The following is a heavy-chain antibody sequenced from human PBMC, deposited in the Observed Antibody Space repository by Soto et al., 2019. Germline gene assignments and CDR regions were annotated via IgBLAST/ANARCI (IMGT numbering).Heavy chain of an antibody. Sequence: SETLSLTCAVYGGSFSGYYWSWIRQPPGKGLEWIGEINHSGSTNYNPSLKSRVTISVDTSKNQFSLKLSSVTAADTAVYYCARGREVAAAGTSWFDPWGQGTLVTFSS. CDR2: INHSGST. CDR3: ARGREVAAAGTSWFDP. V-gene: IGHV4-34*01. CDR1: GGSFSGYY. J-gene: IGHJ5*02. D-gene: IGHD6-13*01.